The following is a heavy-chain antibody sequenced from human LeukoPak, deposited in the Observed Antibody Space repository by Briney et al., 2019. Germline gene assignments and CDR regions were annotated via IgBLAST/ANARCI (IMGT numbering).Heavy chain of an antibody. Sequence: SVKASCKASGGTFSSYAISWVRQAPGQGLEWMGGIIPIFGTANYAQKFQGRVTITADESTSTAYMELSSLRSEDTAVYYCARVLGYTLGAFDYWGQGTLVTVSS. J-gene: IGHJ4*02. CDR1: GGTFSSYA. CDR2: IIPIFGTA. D-gene: IGHD5-18*01. V-gene: IGHV1-69*13. CDR3: ARVLGYTLGAFDY.